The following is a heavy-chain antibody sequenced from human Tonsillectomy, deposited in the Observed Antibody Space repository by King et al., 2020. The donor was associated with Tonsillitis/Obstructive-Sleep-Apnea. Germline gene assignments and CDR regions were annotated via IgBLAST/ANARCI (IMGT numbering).Heavy chain of an antibody. J-gene: IGHJ6*03. V-gene: IGHV4-34*01. Sequence: VQLQQWGAGLLKPSETLSLTCAVYGGSFSGYYWSWIRQPPGKGLEWIGEINHSGSTNYNPSLKSRVTISVDTSKNQFSLKLSSVTAADTAVYYCAATQRRNYYYSMDVRARGPRSPSP. CDR1: GGSFSGYY. CDR2: INHSGST. CDR3: AATQRRNYYYSMDV. D-gene: IGHD5-24*01.